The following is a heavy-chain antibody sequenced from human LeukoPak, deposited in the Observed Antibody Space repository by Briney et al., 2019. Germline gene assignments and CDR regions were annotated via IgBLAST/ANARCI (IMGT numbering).Heavy chain of an antibody. CDR1: GFSLSTSGMR. Sequence: SGPALVKPTQTLTLTCTFSGFSLSTSGMRVSWIRQPPGKALEWLARIDWDDDKFYSTSLKTRLTISKDTSKNQVALTMTNMDPVDTATYYCARTPGYSYGYAFDYWGQGTLVTVSS. V-gene: IGHV2-70*04. CDR3: ARTPGYSYGYAFDY. D-gene: IGHD5-18*01. J-gene: IGHJ4*02. CDR2: IDWDDDK.